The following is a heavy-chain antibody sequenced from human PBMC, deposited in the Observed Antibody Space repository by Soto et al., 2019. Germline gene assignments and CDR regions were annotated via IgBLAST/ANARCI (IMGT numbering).Heavy chain of an antibody. J-gene: IGHJ6*02. CDR2: ISYDGSNK. D-gene: IGHD6-19*01. V-gene: IGHV3-30*18. CDR1: GFTFSSYG. CDR3: AKGSGSGWYYYYYYGMDV. Sequence: QVQLVESGGGVVQPGRSLRLSCAASGFTFSSYGMHWVRQAPGKGLEWVAVISYDGSNKYYADSVKGRFTISRDNSKNTLYRQMNSLRAEDTAVYYCAKGSGSGWYYYYYYGMDVWGQGTTVTVSS.